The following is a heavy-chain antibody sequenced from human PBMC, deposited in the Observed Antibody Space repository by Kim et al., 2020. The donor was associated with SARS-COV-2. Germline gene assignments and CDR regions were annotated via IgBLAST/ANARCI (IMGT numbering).Heavy chain of an antibody. D-gene: IGHD6-6*01. CDR3: ARAGIAARPFSYFDY. Sequence: PSLESRVTRSVDTSKNQFSLKLSSVTAADTAVYYCARAGIAARPFSYFDYWGQGTLVTVSS. V-gene: IGHV4-30-2*05. J-gene: IGHJ4*02.